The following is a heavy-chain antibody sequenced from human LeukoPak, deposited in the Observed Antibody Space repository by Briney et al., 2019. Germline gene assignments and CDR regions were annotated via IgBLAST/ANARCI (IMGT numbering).Heavy chain of an antibody. CDR3: ARALEGFIAATDAFDI. Sequence: PSETLSLTCTVSGGSISSYYWSWIRQPPGKGLEWIGYMYYSGSTNYNPSLKSRVTISVDTSKNQFSLKLSSVTAADTAVYYCARALEGFIAATDAFDIWGQGTMVTVSS. CDR1: GGSISSYY. V-gene: IGHV4-59*01. J-gene: IGHJ3*02. D-gene: IGHD6-13*01. CDR2: MYYSGST.